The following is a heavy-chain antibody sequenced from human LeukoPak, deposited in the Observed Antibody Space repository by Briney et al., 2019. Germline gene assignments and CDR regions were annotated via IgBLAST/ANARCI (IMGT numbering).Heavy chain of an antibody. CDR2: IIASSGST. D-gene: IGHD5-12*01. V-gene: IGHV3-23*01. J-gene: IGHJ4*02. Sequence: GGSLRLSCAASGFSFNKYAMSWVRQAQGKGLGWVSIIIASSGSTFYADSVKGRFTISRDNSKNTLYLQMKSLRVEDTAVYYCVKGGYDFVEVAYFDFWGQGALVTVSS. CDR3: VKGGYDFVEVAYFDF. CDR1: GFSFNKYA.